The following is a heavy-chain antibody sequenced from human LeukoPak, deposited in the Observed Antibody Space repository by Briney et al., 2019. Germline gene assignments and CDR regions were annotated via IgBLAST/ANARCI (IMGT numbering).Heavy chain of an antibody. CDR1: EYRLTGLS. CDR2: FDPEDGET. J-gene: IGHJ4*02. CDR3: ATPMVRGVVIFDY. V-gene: IGHV1-24*01. D-gene: IGHD3-10*01. Sequence: ASAEVSCKVPEYRLTGLSIHWVPQPPGKGLEWMGGFDPEDGETIYAQKLQGRVTMTEDTSTATAYMELSSLRSEDTAVYYCATPMVRGVVIFDYWGQGTLVTVSS.